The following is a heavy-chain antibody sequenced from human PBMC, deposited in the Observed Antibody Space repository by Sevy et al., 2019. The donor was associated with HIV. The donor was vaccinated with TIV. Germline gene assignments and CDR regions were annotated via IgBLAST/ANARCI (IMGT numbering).Heavy chain of an antibody. J-gene: IGHJ6*02. CDR1: GGTFSSYA. D-gene: IGHD1-7*01. CDR2: IIPIFGTA. V-gene: IGHV1-69*13. Sequence: ASVKVSCNASGGTFSSYAISWVRQAPGQGLEWMGGIIPIFGTANYAQKFQGRVTITADESTSTAYMELSSLRSEDTAVYYCASKGTITTYYYYGMDVWGQGTTVTVSS. CDR3: ASKGTITTYYYYGMDV.